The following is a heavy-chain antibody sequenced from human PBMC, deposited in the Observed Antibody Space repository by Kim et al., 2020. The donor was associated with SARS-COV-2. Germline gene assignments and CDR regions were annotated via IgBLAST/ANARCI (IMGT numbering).Heavy chain of an antibody. D-gene: IGHD3-10*01. CDR1: GFTFDDYA. CDR3: AKDIGPYYYYGSGSYPYYYYGMDV. CDR2: ISWNSGSI. J-gene: IGHJ6*02. Sequence: GGSLRLSCAASGFTFDDYAMHWVRQAPGKGLEWVSGISWNSGSIGYADSVKGRFTISRDNAKNSLYLQMNSLRAEDTALYYCAKDIGPYYYYGSGSYPYYYYGMDVWGQGTTVTVSS. V-gene: IGHV3-9*01.